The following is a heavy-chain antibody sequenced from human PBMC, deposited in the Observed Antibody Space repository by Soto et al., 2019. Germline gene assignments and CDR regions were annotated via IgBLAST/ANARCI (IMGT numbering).Heavy chain of an antibody. CDR1: GGSFSGYY. Sequence: QVQLQQWGAGLLKPSETLSLTCAVYGGSFSGYYWSWIRQPPGKGLEWIGEINHSGSPNYNPSHKSRVTISVDTSKNQFSLKLSSVTAADTAVYYCARGSDYYDSSIQESYWGQGTLVTVSS. J-gene: IGHJ4*02. D-gene: IGHD3-22*01. CDR2: INHSGSP. V-gene: IGHV4-34*01. CDR3: ARGSDYYDSSIQESY.